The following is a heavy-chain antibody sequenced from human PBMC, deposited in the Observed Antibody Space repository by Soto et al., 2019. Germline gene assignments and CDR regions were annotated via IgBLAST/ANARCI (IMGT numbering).Heavy chain of an antibody. Sequence: ASVKVSCKASGGTFSSYAISWVRQAPGQGLEWMGGIIPIFGTANYAQKFQGRVTITADESTSTAYMELSSLRSEDTAVYYCAKSGGNSAHYVYWGQGTLVTVSS. CDR3: AKSGGNSAHYVY. D-gene: IGHD2-15*01. V-gene: IGHV1-69*13. CDR1: GGTFSSYA. J-gene: IGHJ4*02. CDR2: IIPIFGTA.